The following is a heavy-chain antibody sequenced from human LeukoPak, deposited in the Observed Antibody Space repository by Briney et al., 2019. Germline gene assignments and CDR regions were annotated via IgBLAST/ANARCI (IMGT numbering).Heavy chain of an antibody. D-gene: IGHD3-22*01. J-gene: IGHJ4*02. CDR3: ARALYYYDSSGYYLSLYYFDY. Sequence: PSETLSLTCTVSGGSISSYYWSWIRQPPGKGLEWIGYIYYSGSTNYNPSLKSRVTISVDTSKNQFSLKLSSVTAADTAVYYCARALYYYDSSGYYLSLYYFDYWGQGALVTVSS. V-gene: IGHV4-59*01. CDR2: IYYSGST. CDR1: GGSISSYY.